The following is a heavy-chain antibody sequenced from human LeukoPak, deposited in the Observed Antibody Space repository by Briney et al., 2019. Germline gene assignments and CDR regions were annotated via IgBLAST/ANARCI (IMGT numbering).Heavy chain of an antibody. CDR2: ISSSSSYI. Sequence: GGSLRLSCAASGFTFSSYSMNWVRQAPGKGLEWVSSISSSSSYIYYADSVKGRFTISRDNAKNSLYLQMNSLRAEDTAVYYCARAFRRVYSSGWYRGLKTLPQDFDYWGQGTLVTVSS. D-gene: IGHD6-19*01. CDR1: GFTFSSYS. CDR3: ARAFRRVYSSGWYRGLKTLPQDFDY. J-gene: IGHJ4*02. V-gene: IGHV3-21*01.